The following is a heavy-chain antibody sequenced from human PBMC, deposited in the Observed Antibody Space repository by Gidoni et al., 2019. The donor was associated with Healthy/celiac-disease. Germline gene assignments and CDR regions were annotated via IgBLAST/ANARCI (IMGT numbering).Heavy chain of an antibody. CDR2: INHSGST. Sequence: QVQLQQWGAGLLKPSETLSLTCALYGGSFRGYYWGWIRQPPGKGLEWIGEINHSGSTNYNPSLKSRVTISVDTSKNQFSLKLSSVTAADTAVYYCARGRVLWFGESTYYYYGMDVWGQGTTVTVSS. CDR3: ARGRVLWFGESTYYYYGMDV. J-gene: IGHJ6*02. V-gene: IGHV4-34*01. CDR1: GGSFRGYY. D-gene: IGHD3-10*01.